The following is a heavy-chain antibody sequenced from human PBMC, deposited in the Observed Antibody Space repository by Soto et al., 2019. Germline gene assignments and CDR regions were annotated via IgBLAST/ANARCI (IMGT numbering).Heavy chain of an antibody. D-gene: IGHD1-26*01. J-gene: IGHJ6*02. Sequence: PGGSLRLSCATSGFTFSSYEMNWVRQAPGKGLEWVSYISSSGSTIYYADSVKGRFTISRDNAKNSLYLQMDSPRAEDTAVYYCARDQGAGSFFPYYYGMDVWGQGTTVTVSS. CDR1: GFTFSSYE. CDR3: ARDQGAGSFFPYYYGMDV. CDR2: ISSSGSTI. V-gene: IGHV3-48*03.